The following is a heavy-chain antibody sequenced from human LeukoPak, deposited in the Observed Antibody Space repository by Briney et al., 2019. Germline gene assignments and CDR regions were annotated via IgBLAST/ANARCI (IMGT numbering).Heavy chain of an antibody. V-gene: IGHV3-20*04. D-gene: IGHD2-2*02. CDR2: INWNGGST. Sequence: PGGSLRLSCAASGFTFDDYGMSWGRQARGQGLEWVSGINWNGGSTDYADSVKGRFTISRDNAKNSLYLQMNSLRAEDTALYYCARGRVTAAIFRGYYFDYWGQGTLVTVSS. CDR3: ARGRVTAAIFRGYYFDY. CDR1: GFTFDDYG. J-gene: IGHJ4*02.